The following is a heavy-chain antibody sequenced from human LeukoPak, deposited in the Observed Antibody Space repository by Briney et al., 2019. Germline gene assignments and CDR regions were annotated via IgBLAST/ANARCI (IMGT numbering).Heavy chain of an antibody. D-gene: IGHD6-19*01. Sequence: ASVKVSCKASGYTFTSYAMHWVRQAPGQRLEWMGWINAGNGNTKYSQKFQGRVTITRDTSASTAYMELSSLRSEDTAVYYCARASSSGWYSPIDYWGQGTLVTVSS. CDR2: INAGNGNT. CDR1: GYTFTSYA. CDR3: ARASSSGWYSPIDY. J-gene: IGHJ4*02. V-gene: IGHV1-3*01.